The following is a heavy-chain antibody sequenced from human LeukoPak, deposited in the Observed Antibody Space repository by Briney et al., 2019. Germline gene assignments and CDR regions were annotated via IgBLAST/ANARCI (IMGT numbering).Heavy chain of an antibody. CDR2: INGGTT. CDR1: GMPFSSDA. V-gene: IGHV3-23*01. CDR3: AKSRGSYWVPEFDY. D-gene: IGHD1-26*01. Sequence: AGGSLRLSCAASGMPFSSDAMSWVRQAPGKGLEWVSAINGGTTLYADSVKGRFTISRDNSKNTLFLQMNSLRAEDTAIYYCAKSRGSYWVPEFDYWGQGTLVTVSS. J-gene: IGHJ4*02.